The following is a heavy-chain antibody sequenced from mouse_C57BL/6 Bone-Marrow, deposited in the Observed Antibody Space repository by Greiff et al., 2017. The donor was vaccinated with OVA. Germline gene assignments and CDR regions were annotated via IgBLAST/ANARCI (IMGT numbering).Heavy chain of an antibody. Sequence: QVQLQQSGAELARPGASVKLSCKASGYTFTSYGISWVKQSTGQGLEWIGEIYPRSGNTYYNEKFKGKATLTADKSSSTAYMELRSLTSEDSAVYFCARESDWYFDVWGTGTTVTVSS. CDR3: ARESDWYFDV. CDR1: GYTFTSYG. V-gene: IGHV1-81*01. CDR2: IYPRSGNT. J-gene: IGHJ1*03.